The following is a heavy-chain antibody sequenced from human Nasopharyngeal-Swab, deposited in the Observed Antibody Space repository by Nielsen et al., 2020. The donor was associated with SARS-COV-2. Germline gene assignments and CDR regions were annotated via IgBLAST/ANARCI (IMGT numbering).Heavy chain of an antibody. V-gene: IGHV5-10-1*01. CDR2: IDPSDSYT. D-gene: IGHD5-18*01. CDR3: ARSDTAMGVGH. Sequence: VRQMPGKGLEWMGRIDPSDSYTNYSPSFQGHVTISADKSISTAYLQWSSLKTSDTAMYYCARSDTAMGVGHWGQGTLVTVSS. J-gene: IGHJ5*02.